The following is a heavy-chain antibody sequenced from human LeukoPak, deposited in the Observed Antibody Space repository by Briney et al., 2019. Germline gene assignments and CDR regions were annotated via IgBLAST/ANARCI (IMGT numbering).Heavy chain of an antibody. Sequence: PSETLSLTCAVSGYSISTGYHWGWIRQSPGTGLEWIGSTYHSCNTYYNPSLKSRFTISMDTSMNQFSLQVTSVTAADTAVYYCARTRYCSGATCYSPELFDSWGQGTLVTVSP. V-gene: IGHV4-38-2*01. D-gene: IGHD2-15*01. CDR2: TYHSCNT. J-gene: IGHJ4*02. CDR1: GYSISTGYH. CDR3: ARTRYCSGATCYSPELFDS.